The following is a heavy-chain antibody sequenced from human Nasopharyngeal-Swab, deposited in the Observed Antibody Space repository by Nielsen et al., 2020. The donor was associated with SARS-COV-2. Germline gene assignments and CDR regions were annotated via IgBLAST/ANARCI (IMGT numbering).Heavy chain of an antibody. CDR1: GFTFSSYG. CDR3: AKDFRSDWTSYYYYYMDV. CDR2: ISYDGSNK. J-gene: IGHJ6*03. D-gene: IGHD6-19*01. V-gene: IGHV3-30*18. Sequence: GGSLRLSCAASGFTFSSYGMHWVRQAPGKGLEWVAVISYDGSNKYYADSVKGRFTISRDNSKNTLYLQMNSLRAEDTAVYYCAKDFRSDWTSYYYYYMDVWGKGTTVTVSS.